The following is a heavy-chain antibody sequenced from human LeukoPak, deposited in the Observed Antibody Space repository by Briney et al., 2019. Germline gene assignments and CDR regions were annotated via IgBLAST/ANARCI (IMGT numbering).Heavy chain of an antibody. CDR2: INHSGST. J-gene: IGHJ5*02. Sequence: SETLSLTCAVYGGSFSGYYWSWIRQPPGKGLEWIGEINHSGSTNYNPSLKSRVTISVDTSKNQFSLKLSSATAADTAVYYCARAPISGGRINCFDPWGQGTLVNVSS. V-gene: IGHV4-34*01. D-gene: IGHD2-15*01. CDR3: ARAPISGGRINCFDP. CDR1: GGSFSGYY.